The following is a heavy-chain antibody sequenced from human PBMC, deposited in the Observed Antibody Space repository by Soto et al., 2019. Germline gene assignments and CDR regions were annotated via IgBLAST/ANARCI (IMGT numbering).Heavy chain of an antibody. V-gene: IGHV4-31*02. CDR2: IYYSGST. J-gene: IGHJ5*02. CDR3: ARDRHNNFFDP. D-gene: IGHD6-6*01. Sequence: WTWIRQSPGKGLEWIGYIYYSGSTYYNPSLESRVAISLDTSRSQFSLTLHSVTAAATAIYYCARDRHNNFFDPWGQGTLVTVSS.